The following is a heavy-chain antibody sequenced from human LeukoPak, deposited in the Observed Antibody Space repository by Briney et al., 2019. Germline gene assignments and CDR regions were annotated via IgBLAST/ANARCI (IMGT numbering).Heavy chain of an antibody. V-gene: IGHV3-30*03. CDR3: ARDLGGFSYYFDY. CDR2: ISYDGSNK. D-gene: IGHD3-16*01. Sequence: GRSLRLSCAASGFTFSSYGMHWVRQAPGKGLEWVAVISYDGSNKYYADSVKGRFTISRDNSKNTLYLQMNSLRAEDTAVYYCARDLGGFSYYFDYWGQGTLVTVSS. J-gene: IGHJ4*02. CDR1: GFTFSSYG.